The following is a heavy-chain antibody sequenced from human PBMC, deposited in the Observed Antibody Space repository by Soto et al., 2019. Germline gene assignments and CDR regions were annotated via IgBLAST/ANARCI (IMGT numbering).Heavy chain of an antibody. D-gene: IGHD3-9*01. CDR3: ARVDHGGYFAILTNY. V-gene: IGHV4-31*03. CDR2: IYDSVNT. CDR1: GDSLSSGGHY. Sequence: SETLSLTCTVSGDSLSSGGHYWSWIRQHPGKGLEWIGHIYDSVNTYYSPSLRSRVTISADMSKNQFSLNLRSVTAADTAVYYWARVDHGGYFAILTNYWGQGLLVTVYS. J-gene: IGHJ4*02.